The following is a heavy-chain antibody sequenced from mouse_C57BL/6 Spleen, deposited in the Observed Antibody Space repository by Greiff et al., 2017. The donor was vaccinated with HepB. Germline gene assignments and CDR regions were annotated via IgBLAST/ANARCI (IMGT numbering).Heavy chain of an antibody. J-gene: IGHJ3*01. Sequence: QVQLQQSGAELVRPGASVTLSCTASGYTFTDYEMHWVKQTPVHGLEWIGAIGPETGGTAYNQKFKGKAILTADKSSSTAYMELRRLTSEDSAVYYCTRDELGYGSSQFAYWGQGTLVTVSA. D-gene: IGHD1-1*01. CDR3: TRDELGYGSSQFAY. V-gene: IGHV1-15*01. CDR2: IGPETGGT. CDR1: GYTFTDYE.